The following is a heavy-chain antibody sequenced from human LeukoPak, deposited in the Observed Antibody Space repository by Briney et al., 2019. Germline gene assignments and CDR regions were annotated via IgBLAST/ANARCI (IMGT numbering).Heavy chain of an antibody. CDR2: INPNSGGT. Sequence: ASVKVSCKASGYTFTGYHMHWVRQAPGQGLEWMGWINPNSGGTNYAQKFQGRVTMTRDTSISTAYMELSRLRSDDTAVYYCARDRRYYDSSNYETDAFDIWGQGTMVTVSS. D-gene: IGHD3-22*01. CDR1: GYTFTGYH. V-gene: IGHV1-2*02. J-gene: IGHJ3*02. CDR3: ARDRRYYDSSNYETDAFDI.